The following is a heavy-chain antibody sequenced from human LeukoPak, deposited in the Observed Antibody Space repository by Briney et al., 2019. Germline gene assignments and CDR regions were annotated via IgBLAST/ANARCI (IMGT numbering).Heavy chain of an antibody. CDR3: AREEGPYFDC. V-gene: IGHV3-20*04. CDR2: LNWNGDNT. J-gene: IGHJ4*02. CDR1: GFTFHDHG. Sequence: GGSLRLSCAASGFTFHDHGMSWVRQVPGKGLEWVSALNWNGDNTGYADSVKGRFTISRDNAKKSLYLQMNSLTAEDTAYYCAREEGPYFDCWGQGTLVTVSS.